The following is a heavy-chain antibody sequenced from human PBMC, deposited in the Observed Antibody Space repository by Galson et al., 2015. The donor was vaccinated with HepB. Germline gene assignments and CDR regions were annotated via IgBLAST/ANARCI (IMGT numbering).Heavy chain of an antibody. CDR1: GYTFTGYY. D-gene: IGHD3-22*01. J-gene: IGHJ4*02. CDR3: AREYIGADYYDSSGYRVRELDY. Sequence: VKVSCKASGYTFTGYYMHWVRQAPGQGLEWMGRINPNSGGTNYAQKFQGRVTMTRDTSISTAYMELSRLRSDDTVVYYCAREYIGADYYDSSGYRVRELDYWGQGTLVTVSS. CDR2: INPNSGGT. V-gene: IGHV1-2*05.